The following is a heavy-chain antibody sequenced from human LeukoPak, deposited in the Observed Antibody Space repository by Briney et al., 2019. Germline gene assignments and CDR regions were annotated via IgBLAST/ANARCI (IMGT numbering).Heavy chain of an antibody. J-gene: IGHJ4*02. Sequence: ASVKVSCKASGYTFTGYYMHWVRQAPGQGLEWMGWINPNSGSTNYAQKFQGRVTMTRDTSTSTAYMELSRLRSDDTAVYYCARGATMSFTNFDYWGQGTLVTVSS. CDR2: INPNSGST. D-gene: IGHD1-26*01. CDR3: ARGATMSFTNFDY. CDR1: GYTFTGYY. V-gene: IGHV1-2*02.